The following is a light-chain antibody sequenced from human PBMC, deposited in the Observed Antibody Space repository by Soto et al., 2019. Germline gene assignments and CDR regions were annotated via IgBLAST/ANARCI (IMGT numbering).Light chain of an antibody. Sequence: EVGMAQSPPPPSVSPGERASPSCTANQTISSNLAWYQQKPGQAPRLLIYGASTRATGIPAGFSGSGSGTEFTLTISSLQSEDFTVYYCQHYNNWVGTFGGGTKVDIK. CDR3: QHYNNWVGT. CDR2: GAS. V-gene: IGKV3-15*01. J-gene: IGKJ4*01. CDR1: QTISSN.